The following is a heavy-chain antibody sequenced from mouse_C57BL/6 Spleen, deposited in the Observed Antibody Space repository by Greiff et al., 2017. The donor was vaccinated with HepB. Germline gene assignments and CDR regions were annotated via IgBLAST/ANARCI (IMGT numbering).Heavy chain of an antibody. Sequence: VQLQQPGAELVKPGASVKLSCKASGYTFTSYWMQWVKQRPGQGLEWIGEIYPSDSYTNYNQKFKGKATLTVDTSSSTAYMQLSSLTSEDSAVYYCARSYSLMDYWGQGTSVTVSS. CDR1: GYTFTSYW. V-gene: IGHV1-50*01. J-gene: IGHJ4*01. D-gene: IGHD6-5*01. CDR3: ARSYSLMDY. CDR2: IYPSDSYT.